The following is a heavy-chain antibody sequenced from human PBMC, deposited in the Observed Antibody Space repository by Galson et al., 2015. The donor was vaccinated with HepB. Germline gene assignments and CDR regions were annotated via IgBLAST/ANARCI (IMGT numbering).Heavy chain of an antibody. CDR1: GFTFSSYS. D-gene: IGHD3-10*01. J-gene: IGHJ4*02. CDR2: ISSSSTYT. Sequence: SLRLSCAASGFTFSSYSMNWVRQAPGKGLEWVSSISSSSTYTYYAESVKGRFTISRDNAKNSLYLQMNSLRAGDTAVYYCARAQIWFGELSGDFDYWGQGTLVTVSS. V-gene: IGHV3-21*01. CDR3: ARAQIWFGELSGDFDY.